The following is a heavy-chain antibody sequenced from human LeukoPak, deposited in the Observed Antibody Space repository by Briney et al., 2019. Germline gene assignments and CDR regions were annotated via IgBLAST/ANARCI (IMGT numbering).Heavy chain of an antibody. J-gene: IGHJ4*02. Sequence: GGSLRLSCAASGFPFSGYAISWVRQAPGKGLEWVSSISGSGGSTYYADSVKGRFTISRDNSKNTLYLQMNSLRAEDTAVYYCAKGTMVTTYNWDHWGQGTLATVSS. CDR2: ISGSGGST. CDR3: AKGTMVTTYNWDH. V-gene: IGHV3-23*01. CDR1: GFPFSGYA. D-gene: IGHD4-17*01.